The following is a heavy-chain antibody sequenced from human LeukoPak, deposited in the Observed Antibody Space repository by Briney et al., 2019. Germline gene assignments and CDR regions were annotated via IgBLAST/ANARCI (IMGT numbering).Heavy chain of an antibody. Sequence: KPSETLSLTCTVSGGSISGYYWSWIRQPPGKGLEWIGYIFYTGSANYNPSLKSRVTMSVDTSKNQFSLKLSSVTAADTAVYYCVRQPYSSGAYYFDYWGQGTLVTVSS. D-gene: IGHD3-22*01. J-gene: IGHJ4*02. V-gene: IGHV4-59*08. CDR3: VRQPYSSGAYYFDY. CDR2: IFYTGSA. CDR1: GGSISGYY.